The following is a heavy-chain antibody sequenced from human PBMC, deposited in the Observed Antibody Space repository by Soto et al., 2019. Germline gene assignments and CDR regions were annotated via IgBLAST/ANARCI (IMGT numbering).Heavy chain of an antibody. V-gene: IGHV4-34*02. J-gene: IGHJ6*02. CDR3: ARGEITLLGGMDV. CDR2: INHSGTS. Sequence: QVQLQQSGAGLLKPSETLSLSCTVSGGSFRGYYWGWVRQPPGKGLEWIGEINHSGTSNYHPSLKSRLTISVATSKNQFSLTVNSVTPADTAVYYCARGEITLLGGMDVWGQGTTVTVSS. CDR1: GGSFRGYY. D-gene: IGHD2-15*01.